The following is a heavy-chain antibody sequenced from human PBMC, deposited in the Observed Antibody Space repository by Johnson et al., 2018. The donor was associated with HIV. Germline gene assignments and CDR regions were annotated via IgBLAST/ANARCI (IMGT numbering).Heavy chain of an antibody. CDR2: ISWNSGSI. V-gene: IGHV3-9*01. CDR3: ARGRDSSGFNDAFDI. D-gene: IGHD3-22*01. J-gene: IGHJ3*02. CDR1: GFTFDDYA. Sequence: VQLVESGGGLVQPGRSLRLSCAASGFTFDDYAMHWVRQAPGKGLEWVSGISWNSGSIGYADSVKGRFTISRDNAKNSLYLQMNSLRAEDTAVYYCARGRDSSGFNDAFDIWGQGTMVTVSS.